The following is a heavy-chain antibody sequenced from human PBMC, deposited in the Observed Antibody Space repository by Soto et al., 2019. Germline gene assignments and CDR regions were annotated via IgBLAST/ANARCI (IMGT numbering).Heavy chain of an antibody. Sequence: VASVKVSCKASGYTFTDYYIHWVRQAPGQGLECMAWINSNSGATDYAQKFQGRVTLTRDTSISTAYMELTRLRSDDTAVYYCARDHVGYMRSFDIWGQGTMVTVSS. J-gene: IGHJ3*02. CDR2: INSNSGAT. CDR1: GYTFTDYY. V-gene: IGHV1-2*02. CDR3: ARDHVGYMRSFDI. D-gene: IGHD5-18*01.